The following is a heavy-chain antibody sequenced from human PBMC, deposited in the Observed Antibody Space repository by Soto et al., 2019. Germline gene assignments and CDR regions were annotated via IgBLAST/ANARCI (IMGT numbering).Heavy chain of an antibody. Sequence: PGVSLRLSGAASGFTFSDYYMSWIRQAPGKGLEGVSYISSSGSTIYYADSVKGRFTISRDNAKNSLYLQMNSLRAEDTAVYYCAREGEYSSHDYWGQGTLVTVSS. D-gene: IGHD6-6*01. CDR2: ISSSGSTI. CDR1: GFTFSDYY. CDR3: AREGEYSSHDY. J-gene: IGHJ4*02. V-gene: IGHV3-11*01.